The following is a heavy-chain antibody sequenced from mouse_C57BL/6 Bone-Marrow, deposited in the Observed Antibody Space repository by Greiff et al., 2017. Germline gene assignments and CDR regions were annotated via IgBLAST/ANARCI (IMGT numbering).Heavy chain of an antibody. Sequence: VQLQQSGAELARPGASVKLSCKASGYTFTSYGISWVKQRTGQGLEWIGEIYPRSGNTYYNEKFKGKATLTAEKSSSTAYMALRSLTSGDSAVYFCAIPPLTTVVDYWGQGTTLTVSS. CDR2: IYPRSGNT. J-gene: IGHJ2*01. CDR3: AIPPLTTVVDY. V-gene: IGHV1-81*01. CDR1: GYTFTSYG. D-gene: IGHD1-1*01.